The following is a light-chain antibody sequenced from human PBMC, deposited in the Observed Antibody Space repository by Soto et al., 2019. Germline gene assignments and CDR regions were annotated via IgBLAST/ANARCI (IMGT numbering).Light chain of an antibody. CDR2: DTS. CDR1: QSVSTRY. V-gene: IGKV3-15*01. CDR3: QQYNEWPPLT. Sequence: EIVLTQSPGTLSLSPGERATLSCRASQSVSTRYLAWYQQKPGQAPRLLIYDTSTRATDIPARFSGSGSGTEFTLTISNLQSEDFAVYYCQQYNEWPPLTFGGGTKVDIK. J-gene: IGKJ4*01.